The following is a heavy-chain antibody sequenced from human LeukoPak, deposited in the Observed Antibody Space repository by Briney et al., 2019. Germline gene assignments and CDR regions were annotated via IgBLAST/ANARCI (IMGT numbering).Heavy chain of an antibody. V-gene: IGHV4-39*01. D-gene: IGHD3-22*01. Sequence: GSLRLSCAASGFTFSSYAMSWIRQPPGKGLEWIGNIYYSGNTYYNPSLKSRVTISVDTSKDQFSLKVTSVTAADTAVYYCARHAPYYFDRNAARAAYFDYWGQGTLVTVSS. CDR3: ARHAPYYFDRNAARAAYFDY. CDR2: IYYSGNT. J-gene: IGHJ4*02. CDR1: GFTFSSYA.